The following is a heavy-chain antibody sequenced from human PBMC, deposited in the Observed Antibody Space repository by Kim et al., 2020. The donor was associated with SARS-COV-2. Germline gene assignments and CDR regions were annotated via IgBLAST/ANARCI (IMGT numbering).Heavy chain of an antibody. D-gene: IGHD2-2*01. CDR3: AREPSPYCSSTSCSTEYFQH. V-gene: IGHV1-18*04. CDR2: ISAYNGNT. J-gene: IGHJ1*01. CDR1: GYTFTSYG. Sequence: ASVKVSCKASGYTFTSYGISWVRQAPGQGLEWMGWISAYNGNTNYAQKLQGRVTMTTDTSTSTAYMELRSLRSDDTAVYYCAREPSPYCSSTSCSTEYFQHWGQGTLVTVSS.